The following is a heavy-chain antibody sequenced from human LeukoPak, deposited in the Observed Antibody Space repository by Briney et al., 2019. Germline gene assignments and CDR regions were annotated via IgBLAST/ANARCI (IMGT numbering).Heavy chain of an antibody. CDR1: VYTFTSYD. Sequence: GASVKVSCKASVYTFTSYDINWVRQATGQGLEWMGWMNPNSGNTDYAQKFQGRGTMTRNTSISTAYMELSSLRSEDTAVYYCARATSITGTTPPGYWGQGNLVTVSS. CDR2: MNPNSGNT. J-gene: IGHJ4*02. V-gene: IGHV1-8*01. D-gene: IGHD1-7*01. CDR3: ARATSITGTTPPGY.